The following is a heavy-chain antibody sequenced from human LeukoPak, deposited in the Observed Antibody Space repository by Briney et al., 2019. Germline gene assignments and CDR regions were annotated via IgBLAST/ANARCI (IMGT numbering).Heavy chain of an antibody. J-gene: IGHJ6*02. D-gene: IGHD1-26*01. CDR1: DGSINSYY. Sequence: SETLSLTCSVPDGSINSYYWNWIRRPPGKGLEWIGYICYNGNTNYSPSLKSRVTMSVDTSKNLFSLKVSSVTAADTAVYYCARGRSNYYGMDVWGQGTTVTVSS. CDR2: ICYNGNT. CDR3: ARGRSNYYGMDV. V-gene: IGHV4-59*01.